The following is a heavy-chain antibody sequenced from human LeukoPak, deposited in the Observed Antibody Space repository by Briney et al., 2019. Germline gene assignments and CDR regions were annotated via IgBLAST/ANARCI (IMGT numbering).Heavy chain of an antibody. CDR2: IIPIFGTA. CDR3: ARYGYGYSYGSHPIDY. CDR1: GGTFSSYA. V-gene: IGHV1-69*01. J-gene: IGHJ4*02. Sequence: SVKVSXKASGGTFSSYAISWVRQAPGQGLEWIGGIIPIFGTANYAQKFQGRVTITADESTSTAYMELSSLRSEDTAVYYCARYGYGYSYGSHPIDYWGQGTLVTVSS. D-gene: IGHD5-18*01.